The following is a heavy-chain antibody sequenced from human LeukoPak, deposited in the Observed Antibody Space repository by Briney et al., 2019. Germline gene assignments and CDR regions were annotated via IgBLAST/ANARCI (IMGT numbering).Heavy chain of an antibody. Sequence: GESPKISCKGSGYSFTNYWIGWVRQMPGKGLEWMGIIYPGDSDTRYSPSFQGQVTISADKSISTAYLQWSSLKASDTAMYYCARLSVAATNYFDYWGQGTLVTVSS. V-gene: IGHV5-51*01. D-gene: IGHD2-15*01. CDR2: IYPGDSDT. CDR3: ARLSVAATNYFDY. J-gene: IGHJ4*02. CDR1: GYSFTNYW.